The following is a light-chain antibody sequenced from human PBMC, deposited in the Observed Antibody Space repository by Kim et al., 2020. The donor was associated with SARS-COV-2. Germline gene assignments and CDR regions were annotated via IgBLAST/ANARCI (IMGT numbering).Light chain of an antibody. CDR1: SGHSSYA. Sequence: ASVKLTCTLSSGHSSYAIAWHQQQPEKGPRYLMKINSDGSHSKGDGIPDRFSGSSSGAERYLTISSLQSEDEADYYCQTWGTGTWVFGGGTQLTV. CDR3: QTWGTGTWV. CDR2: INSDGSH. V-gene: IGLV4-69*02. J-gene: IGLJ3*02.